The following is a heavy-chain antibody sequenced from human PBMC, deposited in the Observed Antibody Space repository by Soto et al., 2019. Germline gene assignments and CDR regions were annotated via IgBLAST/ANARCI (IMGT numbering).Heavy chain of an antibody. CDR1: GFTFSDYY. CDR3: ARLPPTNTGGTFDI. V-gene: IGHV3-11*01. Sequence: GGSLRLSCAASGFTFSDYYMTWIRQAPGKGLEWLSYITYNGDTIYYADCVKGRFTISRDNAQNSLYLQMNSLRAEDTAIYYCARLPPTNTGGTFDIWGQGTMVTVSS. D-gene: IGHD3-16*01. J-gene: IGHJ3*02. CDR2: ITYNGDTI.